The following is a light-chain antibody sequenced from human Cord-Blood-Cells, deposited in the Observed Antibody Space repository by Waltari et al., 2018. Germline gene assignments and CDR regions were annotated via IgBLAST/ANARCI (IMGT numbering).Light chain of an antibody. V-gene: IGKV1-8*01. CDR3: QQYYSYPYT. CDR2: AAS. Sequence: PSSLSASTGDRVTITCRASQGISSYLAWYQQKPGKAPKLLIYAASTLQSGVPSRFSGSGSGTDFTLTISCLQSEDFATYYCQQYYSYPYTFGQGTKLEIK. CDR1: QGISSY. J-gene: IGKJ2*01.